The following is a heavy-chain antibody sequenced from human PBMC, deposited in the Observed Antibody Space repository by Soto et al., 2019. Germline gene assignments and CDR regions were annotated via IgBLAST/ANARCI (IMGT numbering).Heavy chain of an antibody. V-gene: IGHV4-59*01. CDR3: ARTWGSTNDS. J-gene: IGHJ4*02. CDR2: IYYSGST. Sequence: SETLSLTCVVSGGSLSSYYWSWIRQPPGKGLEWIGYIYYSGSTNYNPSLKSRLTISVDTSKNQFSLKLSSVTAADTAVYYCARTWGSTNDSWGQGTLVTVSS. CDR1: GGSLSSYY. D-gene: IGHD3-16*01.